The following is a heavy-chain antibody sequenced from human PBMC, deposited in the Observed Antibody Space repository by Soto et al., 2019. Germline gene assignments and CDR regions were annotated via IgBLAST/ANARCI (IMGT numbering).Heavy chain of an antibody. V-gene: IGHV1-69*13. D-gene: IGHD2-15*01. J-gene: IGHJ4*02. CDR3: ARAEVAANHFGY. CDR1: GGTFSSYA. CDR2: IIPIFGTA. Sequence: SVKVSCKASGGTFSSYAISWVRQAPGQGLEWMGGIIPIFGTANYAQKFQGRVTITADESTSTAYMELSSLRSEDTAVYYCARAEVAANHFGYWGQGTLVTVSS.